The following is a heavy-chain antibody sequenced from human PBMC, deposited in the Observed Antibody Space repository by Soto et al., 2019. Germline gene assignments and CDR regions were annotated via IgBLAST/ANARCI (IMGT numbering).Heavy chain of an antibody. CDR3: ARDGCAINDAFDI. D-gene: IGHD2-8*01. V-gene: IGHV4-31*03. Sequence: QVQLQESGPGQVKPSQTLTLTCTVSGGSISSGGYYWSWIRQHPGKGLEWIGYIYYSGSTYYNPSLKSRVTISVDTSKNQFSLKLSSVTAADTAVYYCARDGCAINDAFDIWGQGTMVTVSS. CDR2: IYYSGST. CDR1: GGSISSGGYY. J-gene: IGHJ3*02.